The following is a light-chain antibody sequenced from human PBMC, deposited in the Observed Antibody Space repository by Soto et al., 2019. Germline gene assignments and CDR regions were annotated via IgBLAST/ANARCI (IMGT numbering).Light chain of an antibody. CDR2: GAS. CDR3: QQYGSSPPT. Sequence: EIVLTQSPGTLSLSPGERATLSCRASQSVSSSYLAWYQQKPGQAPRLLIYGASSRATGIPDRFSGSGSGTDVTLTISRLEAEDFAVYYCQQYGSSPPTCGQGTKLEIK. V-gene: IGKV3-20*01. J-gene: IGKJ2*01. CDR1: QSVSSSY.